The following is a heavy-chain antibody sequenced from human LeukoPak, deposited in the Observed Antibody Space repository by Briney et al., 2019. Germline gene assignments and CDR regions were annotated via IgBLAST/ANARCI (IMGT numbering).Heavy chain of an antibody. J-gene: IGHJ4*02. V-gene: IGHV3-21*01. CDR1: GYSISSGYY. D-gene: IGHD3-3*01. Sequence: ETLSLTCAVSGYSISSGYYWGWIRQPPGKGLEWVSSISSSSSYIYYADSVEGRFTISRDNAKNSLYLQMNSLRAEDTAVYYCARDYTSYYDFWSGYPYFDYWGQGTLVTVSS. CDR2: ISSSSSYI. CDR3: ARDYTSYYDFWSGYPYFDY.